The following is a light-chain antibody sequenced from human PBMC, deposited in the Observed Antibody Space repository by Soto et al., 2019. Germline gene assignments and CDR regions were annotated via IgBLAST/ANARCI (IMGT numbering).Light chain of an antibody. V-gene: IGKV1-5*01. CDR3: QQYNTYSTWT. CDR1: QSIDNW. Sequence: DIQMTQSPSTLSASVGDRVTITCRASQSIDNWLAWYQQRPGKAPKLLISDASNLVSGVPSRFSGSGSGTEFTLTISSLQPDDFATYYCQQYNTYSTWTFGQGTKVEFK. CDR2: DAS. J-gene: IGKJ1*01.